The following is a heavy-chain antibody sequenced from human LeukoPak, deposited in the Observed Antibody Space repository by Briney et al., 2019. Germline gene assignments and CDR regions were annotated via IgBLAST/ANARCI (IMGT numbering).Heavy chain of an antibody. Sequence: SETLSLTCAVYGGSFSGYYWSWIRQPPGKGLEWIGEINHSGSTNYNPSLKSRVTMSVDTSKNQFSLKLSSVTAADTAVYYCARDANWYCSSTSCYFGGFDYWGQGTLVTVSS. CDR3: ARDANWYCSSTSCYFGGFDY. CDR1: GGSFSGYY. CDR2: INHSGST. D-gene: IGHD2-2*01. V-gene: IGHV4-34*01. J-gene: IGHJ4*02.